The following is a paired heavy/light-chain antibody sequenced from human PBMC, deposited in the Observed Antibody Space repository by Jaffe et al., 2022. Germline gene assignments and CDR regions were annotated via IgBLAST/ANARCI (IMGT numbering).Heavy chain of an antibody. V-gene: IGHV3-49*03. CDR1: GFTFGDYA. D-gene: IGHD3-3*01. J-gene: IGHJ4*02. CDR2: IRSKVYGGTR. CDR3: SRSYDFWSGSSSYYFDS. Sequence: EVQLVESGGGLVQPGRSLRLSCSASGFTFGDYALTWHRQAPGKGLEWVGLIRSKVYGGTREYAASVKGRFTISRDDSKTIAYLQMNSLETEDTAVYYCSRSYDFWSGSSSYYFDSWGQGTLVTVSS.
Light chain of an antibody. V-gene: IGLV1-51*01. CDR1: TSNIGNNF. Sequence: QSVLTQPPSVSAAPGQKVTISCSGSTSNIGNNFVSWYQQLPGTAPKLLIYDNNKRPSGIPDRFSGSKSGTSATLGITGLQTGDEADYYCGTWDSSLSAVVFGGGTKLTVL. CDR3: GTWDSSLSAVV. CDR2: DNN. J-gene: IGLJ2*01.